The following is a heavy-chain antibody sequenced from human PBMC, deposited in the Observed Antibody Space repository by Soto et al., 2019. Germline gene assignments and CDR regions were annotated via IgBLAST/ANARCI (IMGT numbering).Heavy chain of an antibody. CDR2: IYYSGST. D-gene: IGHD2-15*01. V-gene: IGHV4-31*03. CDR1: GGSISSGGYY. J-gene: IGHJ4*02. CDR3: ATGPYPGWFDY. Sequence: SETLSLTCTVSGGSISSGGYYWSWIRQHPGKGLEWIGYIYYSGSTYYNPSLKSRVTISVDTSKNQFSLKLSSVTAADTAVYYCATGPYPGWFDYWGQGTLVTVSS.